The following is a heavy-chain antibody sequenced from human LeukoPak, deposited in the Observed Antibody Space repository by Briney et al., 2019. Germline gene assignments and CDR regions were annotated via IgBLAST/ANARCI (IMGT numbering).Heavy chain of an antibody. CDR1: GFTFSSYG. CDR2: ISGSGGST. J-gene: IGHJ5*02. Sequence: GGSLRLSCAAFGFTFSSYGMHWVRQAPGEGLEWVSAISGSGGSTYYADSVKGRFTISRDNSKNTLYLQMNSLRAEDTAVYYCARDCSSTSGCWGPWGQGTLVTVSS. D-gene: IGHD2-2*01. V-gene: IGHV3-23*01. CDR3: ARDCSSTSGCWGP.